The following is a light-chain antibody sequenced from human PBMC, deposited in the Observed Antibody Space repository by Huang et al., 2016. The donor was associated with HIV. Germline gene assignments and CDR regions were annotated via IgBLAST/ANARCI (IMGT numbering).Light chain of an antibody. Sequence: EIVLTQSPGTLSLSPGERATLSCRASPSVSRNSVAWYQQKPGQVPRLLIFDASTRATGSPDRFSGSGAGTEFTLTINRLEPEDFAVYYCQQCGRSPWTFGQGTKVEIK. V-gene: IGKV3-20*01. CDR3: QQCGRSPWT. J-gene: IGKJ1*01. CDR1: PSVSRNS. CDR2: DAS.